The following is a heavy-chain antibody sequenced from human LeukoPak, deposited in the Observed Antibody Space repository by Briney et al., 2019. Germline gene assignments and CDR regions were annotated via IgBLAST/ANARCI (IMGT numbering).Heavy chain of an antibody. V-gene: IGHV3-30*18. CDR3: AKSDDSSGYYGIDY. CDR2: ISYDGSNK. CDR1: GFTFSSYG. Sequence: PGGPLRLSCAASGFTFSSYGMHWVRQAPGKGLEGVAVISYDGSNKYYADSVKGRFTISRDNSKNTLYLQMNSLRAEDTAVYYCAKSDDSSGYYGIDYWGQGTLVTVSS. D-gene: IGHD3-22*01. J-gene: IGHJ4*02.